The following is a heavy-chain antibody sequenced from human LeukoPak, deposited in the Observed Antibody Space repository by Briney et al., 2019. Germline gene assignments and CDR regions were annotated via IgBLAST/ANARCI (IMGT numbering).Heavy chain of an antibody. Sequence: SETLSLTCAVSGYSISSGYYWGWIRQPPGKGLEWIGSIYHSGSTYYNPSLKSRVTISVDTSKNQFSLKLSSVTAADTAVYYCARGGDTANWSDPWGQGTLVTVSS. V-gene: IGHV4-38-2*01. D-gene: IGHD5-18*01. CDR3: ARGGDTANWSDP. CDR2: IYHSGST. CDR1: GYSISSGYY. J-gene: IGHJ5*02.